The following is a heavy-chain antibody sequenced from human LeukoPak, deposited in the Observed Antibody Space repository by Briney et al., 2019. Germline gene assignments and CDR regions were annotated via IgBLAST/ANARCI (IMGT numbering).Heavy chain of an antibody. CDR2: ISGSGGST. V-gene: IGHV3-23*01. Sequence: RLSCAASEFSFSSYAMNWLRHALWKGLQWFSAISGSGGSTYYADSVKGRFTISRDNSKNILYLQMNSLRAEDTALYYCAKSYSGSYDNYFDYWGQGTLVIVSS. J-gene: IGHJ4*02. D-gene: IGHD1-26*01. CDR3: AKSYSGSYDNYFDY. CDR1: EFSFSSYA.